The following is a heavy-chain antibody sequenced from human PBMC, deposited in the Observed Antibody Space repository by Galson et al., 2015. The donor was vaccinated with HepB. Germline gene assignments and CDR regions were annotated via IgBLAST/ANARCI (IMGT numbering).Heavy chain of an antibody. CDR2: INSDGSST. Sequence: SLRLSCAASGFTFSSYWMHWVRQAPGKGLVWVSRINSDGSSTSYADSVKGRFTTSRDNAKNTLYLQMNSLRAEDTAVYYCARETVRRFDWLPESLDYWGQGTLVTVSS. CDR3: ARETVRRFDWLPESLDY. CDR1: GFTFSSYW. V-gene: IGHV3-74*01. J-gene: IGHJ4*02. D-gene: IGHD3-9*01.